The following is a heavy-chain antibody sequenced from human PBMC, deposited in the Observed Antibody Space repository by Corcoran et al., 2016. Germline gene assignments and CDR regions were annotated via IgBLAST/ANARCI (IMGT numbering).Heavy chain of an antibody. V-gene: IGHV3-21*01. J-gene: IGHJ4*01. CDR3: ARSVVDSSGWYGGGDY. D-gene: IGHD6-19*01. Sequence: EVQLVESGGGLVKPGGSLRLSCAASGFTFSSYSMNWVRQAPGKGLEWVSSISSSSSYIYYADSVKGRFTIARDNAKNSLYLQMNSLRAEDTAVYYGARSVVDSSGWYGGGDYWGHGTLVTVSS. CDR2: ISSSSSYI. CDR1: GFTFSSYS.